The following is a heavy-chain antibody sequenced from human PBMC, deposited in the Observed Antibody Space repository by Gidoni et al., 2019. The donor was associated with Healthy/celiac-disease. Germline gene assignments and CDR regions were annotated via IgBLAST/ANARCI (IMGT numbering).Heavy chain of an antibody. J-gene: IGHJ6*02. Sequence: QVQLQESGPGLVKPSQTLSLTCTVSGGSISSGGYYWSWIRQHPGKGLEWIGYIYYSGSSYYNPSLKSRVTISVDTSKNQFSLKLSSVTAADTAVYYCARDSKYKPRNYYYGMDVWGQGTTVTVSS. D-gene: IGHD1-1*01. CDR3: ARDSKYKPRNYYYGMDV. CDR2: IYYSGSS. CDR1: GGSISSGGYY. V-gene: IGHV4-31*03.